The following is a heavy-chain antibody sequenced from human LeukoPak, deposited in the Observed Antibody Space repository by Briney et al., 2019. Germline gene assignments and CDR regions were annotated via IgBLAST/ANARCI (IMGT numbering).Heavy chain of an antibody. J-gene: IGHJ4*02. CDR2: ISGSGGST. CDR3: AKSPDYDILTGYFDY. CDR1: GFTFSSYA. D-gene: IGHD3-9*01. Sequence: GGSLRLSCAASGFTFSSYAMSWVRQAPRKGLEWVSAISGSGGSTYYADSVKRRFTISRDNSKNTLYLQMNSLRAEDTAVYYCAKSPDYDILTGYFDYWGQGTLVTVSS. V-gene: IGHV3-23*01.